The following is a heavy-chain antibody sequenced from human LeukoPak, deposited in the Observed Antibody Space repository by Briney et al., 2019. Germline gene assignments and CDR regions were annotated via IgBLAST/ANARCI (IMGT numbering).Heavy chain of an antibody. CDR1: GGSIMTYY. CDR3: ARASNGDYIYNYGLDV. V-gene: IGHV4-59*01. CDR2: IYDSGIT. J-gene: IGHJ6*02. D-gene: IGHD4-17*01. Sequence: SETLSLTFTVSGGSIMTYYWSWIRQPPGKGLEWIGYIYDSGITYYNPSLQSRVTLSIDTFKNEFALNLTSVTAADTAMYYCARASNGDYIYNYGLDVWGRGTTVTVSS.